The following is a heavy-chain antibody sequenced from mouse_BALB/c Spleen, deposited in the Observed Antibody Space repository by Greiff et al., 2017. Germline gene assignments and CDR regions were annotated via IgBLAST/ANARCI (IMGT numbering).Heavy chain of an antibody. Sequence: EVKLVESGPSLVKPSQTLSLTCSVTGDSITSGYWNWIRKFPGNKLEYMGYISYSGSTYYNPSLKSRISITRDTSKNQYYLQLNSVTTEDTATYYCASYYDYDGGGAMDYWGQGTSVTVSS. CDR1: GDSITSGY. V-gene: IGHV3-8*02. CDR2: ISYSGST. J-gene: IGHJ4*01. CDR3: ASYYDYDGGGAMDY. D-gene: IGHD2-4*01.